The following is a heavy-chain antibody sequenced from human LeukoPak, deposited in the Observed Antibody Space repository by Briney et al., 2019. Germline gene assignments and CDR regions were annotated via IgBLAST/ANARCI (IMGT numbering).Heavy chain of an antibody. CDR3: AKCDGDWWRELDI. V-gene: IGHV3-7*03. CDR1: GFTFNSYW. Sequence: GGSLRLSCAASGFTFNSYWMSWVRQAPGKGLEWVANIKQDGSEKYYVDSVKGRFTISRDNAKNSLYLQMNSLRAEDTAVYYCAKCDGDWWRELDIWGQGTMVTVSS. CDR2: IKQDGSEK. D-gene: IGHD2-15*01. J-gene: IGHJ3*02.